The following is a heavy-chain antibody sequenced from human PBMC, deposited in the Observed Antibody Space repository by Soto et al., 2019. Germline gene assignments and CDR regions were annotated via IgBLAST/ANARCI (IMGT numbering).Heavy chain of an antibody. CDR3: ARDPTLMVRGVRREFDY. J-gene: IGHJ4*02. D-gene: IGHD3-10*01. CDR1: GFTFSSYS. Sequence: GGSLRLSCAASGFTFSSYSMNWVRQAPGKGLEWVSSISSSSSYIYYADSVKGRFTISRDNAKNSLYLQMNSLRAEDTAVYYCARDPTLMVRGVRREFDYWGQGTLVTVSS. V-gene: IGHV3-21*01. CDR2: ISSSSSYI.